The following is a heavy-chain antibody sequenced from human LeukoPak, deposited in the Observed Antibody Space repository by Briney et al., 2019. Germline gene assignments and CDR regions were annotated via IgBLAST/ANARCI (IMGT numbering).Heavy chain of an antibody. Sequence: ASVKVSCKASGYTFTSYGISWVRQATGQGLEWMGWMNPNNGHTGYAQKFQGRVTITRDISISTAYMELSSLRSEDTAVYYCARAYGDHPRWSFDLWGRGTLVTVSS. D-gene: IGHD4-17*01. CDR2: MNPNNGHT. CDR1: GYTFTSYG. V-gene: IGHV1-8*03. CDR3: ARAYGDHPRWSFDL. J-gene: IGHJ2*01.